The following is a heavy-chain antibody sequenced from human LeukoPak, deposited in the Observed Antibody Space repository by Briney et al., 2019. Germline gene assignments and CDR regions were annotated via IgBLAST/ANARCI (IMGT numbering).Heavy chain of an antibody. CDR1: GFTFSSYA. Sequence: SGGSLRLSCAASGFTFSSYAMHWVRQAPGKGLEWVAVISYDGSNEYYADSVKGRFTISRDNAKNTLYLQMNSLRAEDTAVYYCARDRNYYDMWGQGTLVTVSS. CDR2: ISYDGSNE. D-gene: IGHD3-22*01. J-gene: IGHJ4*02. CDR3: ARDRNYYDM. V-gene: IGHV3-30-3*01.